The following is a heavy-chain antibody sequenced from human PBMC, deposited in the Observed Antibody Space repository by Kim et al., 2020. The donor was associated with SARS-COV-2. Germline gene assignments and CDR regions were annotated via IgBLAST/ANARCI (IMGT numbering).Heavy chain of an antibody. CDR2: IWYDGSNK. V-gene: IGHV3-33*06. J-gene: IGHJ6*01. D-gene: IGHD2-21*01. Sequence: WGSLRLSCAASGFTFRTFGMHWVRQAPGKGLEWVAVIWYDGSNKNYADSVKGRFTISRDNSKNTLYLQMDNLRAEDTAVDYCAKEYRFSSDFYYYYYGM. CDR3: AKEYRFSSDFYYYYYGM. CDR1: GFTFRTFG.